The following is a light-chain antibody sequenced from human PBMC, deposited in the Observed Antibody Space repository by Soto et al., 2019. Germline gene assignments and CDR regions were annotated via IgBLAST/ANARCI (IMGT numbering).Light chain of an antibody. J-gene: IGKJ1*01. CDR1: QSVSSNY. CDR3: QYYGSSPLT. V-gene: IGKV3-20*01. CDR2: SAF. Sequence: EIVLTQSPGTLSLSPGERGTLSCRASQSVSSNYLAWYQQKPGQAPSLLIDSAFSRATGIPDRFSGSGSGEYFTLTSSRLEPEDVAFYYCQYYGSSPLTFGQGTKMEIK.